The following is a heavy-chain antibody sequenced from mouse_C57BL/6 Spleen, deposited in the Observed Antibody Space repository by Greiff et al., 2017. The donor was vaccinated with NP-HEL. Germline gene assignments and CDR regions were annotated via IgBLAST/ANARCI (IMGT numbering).Heavy chain of an antibody. CDR3: VRQGRDDYDYDDGYYFDY. CDR1: GFSFNTYA. D-gene: IGHD2-4*01. V-gene: IGHV10-1*01. CDR2: IRSKSNNYAT. J-gene: IGHJ2*01. Sequence: EVQLQESGGGLVQPKGSLKLSCAASGFSFNTYAMNWVRQAPGKGLEWVARIRSKSNNYATYYADSVKDRFTISRDDSENMLYLQRNNWKTEDTAMYYCVRQGRDDYDYDDGYYFDYWGQGTTLTVSS.